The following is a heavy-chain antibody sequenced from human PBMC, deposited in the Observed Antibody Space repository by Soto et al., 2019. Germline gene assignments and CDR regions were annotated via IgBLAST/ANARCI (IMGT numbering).Heavy chain of an antibody. V-gene: IGHV1-18*01. J-gene: IGHJ4*02. CDR3: ARVEAPNYYDGSDSGDFDF. D-gene: IGHD3-22*01. Sequence: QVYLVPSGGEVIRTGASVPFYCRASGYTFSNYGIRWVRQAPGHVLEWMGCGTAYNGHTNYAQKFQGRLNMTTDTSMSTDYIERRSLRSADASVYYCARVEAPNYYDGSDSGDFDFWGQGTLVTVSS. CDR2: GTAYNGHT. CDR1: GYTFSNYG.